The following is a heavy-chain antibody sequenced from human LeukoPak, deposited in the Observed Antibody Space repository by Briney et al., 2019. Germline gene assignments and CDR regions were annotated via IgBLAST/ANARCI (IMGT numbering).Heavy chain of an antibody. CDR2: IKQDGSEK. CDR3: ARVSRYSYGSFDY. Sequence: LPGGSLRLSCAASGFSFSSYWMSWVRQAPGKGLEWVANIKQDGSEKYYVDSVRGRFTISRDNAKNSLYLQMNSLRAEDTAVYYCARVSRYSYGSFDYWGQGTLVTVSS. CDR1: GFSFSSYW. D-gene: IGHD5-18*01. J-gene: IGHJ4*02. V-gene: IGHV3-7*01.